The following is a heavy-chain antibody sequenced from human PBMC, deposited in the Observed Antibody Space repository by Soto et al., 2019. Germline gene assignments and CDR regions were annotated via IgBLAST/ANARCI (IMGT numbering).Heavy chain of an antibody. Sequence: GASVKVSCKASGYTFTSYYMHWVRQAPGQGLEWVGIINPSGGSTSYAQKFQGRVTMTRDTSTSTVYMELSSLRSEDTAVYYCARDGDYYDSSGYYYGAFDIWGQGTMVTVSS. CDR2: INPSGGST. V-gene: IGHV1-46*01. D-gene: IGHD3-22*01. CDR3: ARDGDYYDSSGYYYGAFDI. J-gene: IGHJ3*02. CDR1: GYTFTSYY.